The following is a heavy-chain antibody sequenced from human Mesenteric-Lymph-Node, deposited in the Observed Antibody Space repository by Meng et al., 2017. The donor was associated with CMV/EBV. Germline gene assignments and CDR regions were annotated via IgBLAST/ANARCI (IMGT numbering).Heavy chain of an antibody. Sequence: GESLKISCAASGFTFSSYAMSWVRQAPGKGLEWVSAISGSGGSTYYADSVRGRFTISRDNAKNSLDLQLNNLRVEDTAVYYCARGYCSGGSCYRGFDIWGQGTTVTVSS. V-gene: IGHV3-23*01. CDR1: GFTFSSYA. CDR2: ISGSGGST. J-gene: IGHJ3*02. D-gene: IGHD2-15*01. CDR3: ARGYCSGGSCYRGFDI.